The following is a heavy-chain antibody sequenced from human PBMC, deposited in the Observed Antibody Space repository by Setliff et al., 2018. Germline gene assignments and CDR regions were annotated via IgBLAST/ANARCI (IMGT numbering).Heavy chain of an antibody. V-gene: IGHV3-23*01. CDR1: GFAFSSFA. J-gene: IGHJ4*02. CDR3: AKDKDVRVDYFDY. CDR2: INVGGTNT. D-gene: IGHD3-10*01. Sequence: PGGSLRLSCAASGFAFSSFAMSWVRQAPGKRLEWVSIINVGGTNTYYRDSVKGRFTISRDNSKSTLYLQMNSLRAEDTAIYYCAKDKDVRVDYFDYWAREPWSPSPQ.